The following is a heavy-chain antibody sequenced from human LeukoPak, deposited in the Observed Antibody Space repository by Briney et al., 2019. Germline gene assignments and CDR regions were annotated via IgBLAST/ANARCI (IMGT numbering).Heavy chain of an antibody. Sequence: PGGSLRLSCAASGLTFNNHAMSWLRQPPGKGLEWVSSISGSGGTTYYADSVKGRFTSSRDNSKNTLYLQMNSLRAEDSAVYYCAKGGLQTEDGAFDIWRQGTMVTVSP. D-gene: IGHD7-27*01. CDR1: GLTFNNHA. CDR3: AKGGLQTEDGAFDI. V-gene: IGHV3-23*01. J-gene: IGHJ3*02. CDR2: ISGSGGTT.